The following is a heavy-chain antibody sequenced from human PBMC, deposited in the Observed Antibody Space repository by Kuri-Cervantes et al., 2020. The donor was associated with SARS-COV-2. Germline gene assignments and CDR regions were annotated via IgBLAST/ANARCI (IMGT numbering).Heavy chain of an antibody. CDR1: GFTFSSYW. Sequence: GESLKISCAASGFTFSSYWMHWVRQAPGKGLVWVLRINSDGSSTSYADSVKGRFTISRDNAKNTLYLQMNSLRAEDTAVYYCARKPGGHYYDSSGYYSYYYYGMDVWGQGTMVTVSS. D-gene: IGHD3-22*01. V-gene: IGHV3-74*01. CDR2: INSDGSST. J-gene: IGHJ6*02. CDR3: ARKPGGHYYDSSGYYSYYYYGMDV.